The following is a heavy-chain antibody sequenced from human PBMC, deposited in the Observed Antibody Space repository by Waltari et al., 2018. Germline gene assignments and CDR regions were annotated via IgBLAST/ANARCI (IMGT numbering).Heavy chain of an antibody. J-gene: IGHJ6*02. Sequence: EVQMVESGGGLVQPGGSLRLSCAVSGFHVGGNHLRLVRQAPGKGLEWVSVIYNDGSKNYADSVKGRCTISRDNSKNTLDLLMNSLRAEDTAVYYCVRGPDSRGGKRHGMDVWGQGTMVTVSS. V-gene: IGHV3-66*01. D-gene: IGHD3-16*01. CDR2: IYNDGSK. CDR1: GFHVGGNH. CDR3: VRGPDSRGGKRHGMDV.